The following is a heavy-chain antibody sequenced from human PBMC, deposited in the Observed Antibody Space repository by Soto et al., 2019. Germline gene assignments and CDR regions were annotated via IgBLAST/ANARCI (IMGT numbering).Heavy chain of an antibody. D-gene: IGHD2-21*02. CDR2: IGTAGDT. CDR3: AREGLYGMDV. V-gene: IGHV3-13*01. J-gene: IGHJ6*02. CDR1: GFIFSSHD. Sequence: PGGSLRLSCAASGFIFSSHDMQWVRQATGKGLEWVSGIGTAGDTYYPDSVKGRFTISRENVKNSLYLQMNSLRAGDTAVYYCAREGLYGMDVWGQGTTVTVSS.